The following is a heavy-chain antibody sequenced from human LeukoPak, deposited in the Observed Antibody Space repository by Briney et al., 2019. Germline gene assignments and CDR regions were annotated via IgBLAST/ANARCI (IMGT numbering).Heavy chain of an antibody. CDR3: ARLIPSGYYYMDV. CDR2: IYHSGST. CDR1: GGSISSGGYY. Sequence: SQTLSLTCTVSGGSISSGGYYWSWIRQPPGKGLEWIGYIYHSGSTYYNPSLKSRVTISVDRSKNQFSLKLSSVTAADTAVYYCARLIPSGYYYMDVWGKGTTVTVSS. V-gene: IGHV4-30-2*01. J-gene: IGHJ6*03. D-gene: IGHD3-10*01.